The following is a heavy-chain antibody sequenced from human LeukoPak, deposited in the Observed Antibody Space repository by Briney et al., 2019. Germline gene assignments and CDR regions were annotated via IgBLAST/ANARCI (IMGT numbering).Heavy chain of an antibody. J-gene: IGHJ4*02. V-gene: IGHV3-21*01. D-gene: IGHD6-19*01. CDR3: ARDGNADSSGRYVLIDY. CDR1: GFTLSSYA. Sequence: GGSLRLSCAASGFTLSSYAMSWVRQAPGKGLEWVSSISSSSSYIYYAGSVKGRFTISRDNAKNSLYLQMNSLRAEDTAVYYCARDGNADSSGRYVLIDYWGQGTLVTVSS. CDR2: ISSSSSYI.